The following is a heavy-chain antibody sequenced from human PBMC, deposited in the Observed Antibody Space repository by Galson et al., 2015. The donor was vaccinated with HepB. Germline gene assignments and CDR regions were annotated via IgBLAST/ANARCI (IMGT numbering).Heavy chain of an antibody. CDR1: GGPISSYY. CDR3: ARHHRMGNSEGWFDP. D-gene: IGHD4-23*01. J-gene: IGHJ5*02. V-gene: IGHV4-59*08. CDR2: IYYSGST. Sequence: ETLSLTCTVSGGPISSYYWSWIRQPPGKGLEWIGFIYYSGSTNYNPSLKSRVTISVDTSKNQFSLNLSSVTAADTAVYYCARHHRMGNSEGWFDPWGQGTLVTVSS.